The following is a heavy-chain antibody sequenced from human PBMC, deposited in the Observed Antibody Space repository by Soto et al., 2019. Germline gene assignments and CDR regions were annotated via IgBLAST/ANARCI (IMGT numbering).Heavy chain of an antibody. Sequence: GGSLRLSCEASGFSFSSFAMNWFRQAPGRGLEWVSYISDDGASIYYADSLKGRFTISRDNAKNSLSLQMNNLRAGDTAVYYCARENSVQAWLHHFDHWGLGTLVTVSS. D-gene: IGHD5-18*01. CDR1: GFSFSSFA. CDR3: ARENSVQAWLHHFDH. CDR2: ISDDGASI. J-gene: IGHJ4*02. V-gene: IGHV3-48*03.